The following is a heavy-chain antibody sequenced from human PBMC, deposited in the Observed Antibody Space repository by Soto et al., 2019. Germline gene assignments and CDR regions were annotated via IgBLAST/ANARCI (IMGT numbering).Heavy chain of an antibody. D-gene: IGHD3-22*01. CDR2: IYSGGST. CDR3: ARNAYYDSSGYYEGYYYYYGMDV. V-gene: IGHV3-53*01. CDR1: GFTVSSNY. J-gene: IGHJ6*02. Sequence: GGSLRLSCAASGFTVSSNYMSWVRQAPGKGLERVSVIYSGGSTYYADSVKGRFTISRDNSKNTLYLQMNSLRAEDTAVYYCARNAYYDSSGYYEGYYYYYGMDVWGQGTTVTVSS.